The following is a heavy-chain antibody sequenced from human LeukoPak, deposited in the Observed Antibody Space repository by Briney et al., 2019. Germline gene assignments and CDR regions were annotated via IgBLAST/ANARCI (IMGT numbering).Heavy chain of an antibody. Sequence: PSETLSLTCAVYGGSFSGYYWSWIRQPPGKGLEWIGEINHSGSTNYNPSLKSRVTISVDTSKNQFSLKLSSVTAADTAVYYCARVYGSAPYWFDPWGQGTLVTVSS. J-gene: IGHJ5*02. D-gene: IGHD3-10*01. V-gene: IGHV4-34*01. CDR1: GGSFSGYY. CDR2: INHSGST. CDR3: ARVYGSAPYWFDP.